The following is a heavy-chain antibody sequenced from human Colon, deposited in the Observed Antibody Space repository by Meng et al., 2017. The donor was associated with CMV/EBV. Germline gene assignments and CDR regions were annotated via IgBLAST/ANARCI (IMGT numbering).Heavy chain of an antibody. J-gene: IGHJ5*02. D-gene: IGHD2-2*01. CDR2: IYHSGVT. CDR3: ARNIVVGGWFDP. CDR1: DGSVSDSSFY. Sequence: SETLSLTCTVPDGSVSDSSFYWAWIRQPPGRGLEWIGNIYHSGVTYYTPSLKSRVTMSLDSSKNQFFLKLKSVTAADTAMYFCARNIVVGGWFDPWGQGTMVTAPQ. V-gene: IGHV4-39*07.